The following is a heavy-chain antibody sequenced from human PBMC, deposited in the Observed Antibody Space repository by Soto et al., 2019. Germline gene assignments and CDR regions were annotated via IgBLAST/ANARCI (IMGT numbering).Heavy chain of an antibody. J-gene: IGHJ4*02. CDR3: AKTRSGSWSMGCFDS. CDR2: ISGNANDI. D-gene: IGHD3-16*01. V-gene: IGHV3-23*01. CDR1: GFTFSNHA. Sequence: PGGSLRLSCAASGFTFSNHAMNWVRQAPGKGLEWLSAISGNANDIYYADSVKGRFTISRESSTNTVFLQMKSLRAEDTALYYCAKTRSGSWSMGCFDSWGQGTLATVS.